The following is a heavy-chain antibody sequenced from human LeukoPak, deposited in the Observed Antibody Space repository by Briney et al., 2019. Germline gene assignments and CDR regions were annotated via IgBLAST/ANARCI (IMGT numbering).Heavy chain of an antibody. J-gene: IGHJ6*03. CDR2: IIPIFGIA. D-gene: IGHD2-2*02. Sequence: ASVKVSCKASGYTFTSSAMHWVRQAPGQGLEWMGGIIPIFGIANYAQKFQGRVTITTDESTSTAYMELSSLRSEDTAVYYCASHIVVVPAAIQYNYYYYMDVWGKGTTVTVSS. CDR1: GYTFTSSA. CDR3: ASHIVVVPAAIQYNYYYYMDV. V-gene: IGHV1-69*05.